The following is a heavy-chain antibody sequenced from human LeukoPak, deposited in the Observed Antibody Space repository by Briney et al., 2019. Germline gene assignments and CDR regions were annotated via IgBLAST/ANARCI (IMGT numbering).Heavy chain of an antibody. CDR1: GYTFTSYD. J-gene: IGHJ3*02. CDR3: ARSVLRFLEWQGDDDAFDI. V-gene: IGHV1-8*03. CDR2: MNPNSGNT. D-gene: IGHD3-3*01. Sequence: GASVKVSCKASGYTFTSYDINWVRQATGQGLEWMGWMNPNSGNTGYAQKFQGRVTITRNTSISTAYMELSSLRSEDTAVYYCARSVLRFLEWQGDDDAFDIWGQGTMVTVSS.